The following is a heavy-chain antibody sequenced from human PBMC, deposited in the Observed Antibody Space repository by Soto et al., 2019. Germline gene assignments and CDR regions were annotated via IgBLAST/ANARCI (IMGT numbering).Heavy chain of an antibody. J-gene: IGHJ5*01. CDR1: GFTFDTHA. D-gene: IGHD3-3*01. V-gene: IGHV3-23*01. Sequence: GGSLRLSCTASGFTFDTHAMAWVRQAPGKGLEWVTSISATGFSKYHAASVKGRITISRDNSNNTLYLHLNTLRAEDTAVYYCEMVSAFDFWSGHFVFGWFDSWAQGTQVTVSS. CDR2: ISATGFSK. CDR3: EMVSAFDFWSGHFVFGWFDS.